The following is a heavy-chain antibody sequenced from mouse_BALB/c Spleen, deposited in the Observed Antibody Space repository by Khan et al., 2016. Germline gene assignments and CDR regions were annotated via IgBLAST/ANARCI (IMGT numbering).Heavy chain of an antibody. CDR1: GYSITSDYA. CDR3: ARWVLEFPYYFDY. V-gene: IGHV3-2*02. CDR2: ISYSGST. D-gene: IGHD2-12*01. J-gene: IGHJ2*01. Sequence: EVQLQESGPGLVKPSQSLSLTCTVTGYSITSDYAWNWIRQFPGNKLEWVGYISYSGSTTYNPSLKSRISITRDTSKNQFFLQLNSVTTEDTATXYCARWVLEFPYYFDYWGQGTTLTVSS.